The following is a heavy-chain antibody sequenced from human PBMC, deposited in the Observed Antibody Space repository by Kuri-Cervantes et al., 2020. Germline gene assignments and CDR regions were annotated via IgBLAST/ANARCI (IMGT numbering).Heavy chain of an antibody. D-gene: IGHD6-19*01. CDR1: GYTFTSYG. Sequence: ASVQVSCKASGYTFTSYGISWVRQAPGQGLEWMGWISAYNGNTNYAQKLQGRVTMTTDTSTSTAYMELRSLRSDDTAVYYCARAPIAVDGTGGAMDVWGQGTTVTVSS. CDR2: ISAYNGNT. CDR3: ARAPIAVDGTGGAMDV. J-gene: IGHJ6*02. V-gene: IGHV1-18*01.